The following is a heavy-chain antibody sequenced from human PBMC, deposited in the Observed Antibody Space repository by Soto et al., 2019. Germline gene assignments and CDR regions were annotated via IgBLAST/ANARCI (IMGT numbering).Heavy chain of an antibody. CDR2: TYYRSQWHY. CDR3: VRLVGNSWLDH. V-gene: IGHV6-1*01. Sequence: PSQTLSLTCAISGDSVSSNSAVWNWIRQSPSRGLEWLGRTYYRSQWHYEYAVFVQSRISIDPDTSKNQFSLQSNSVTPEDTAVYYCVRLVGNSWLDHWGQGTLVTVSS. J-gene: IGHJ4*02. CDR1: GDSVSSNSAV. D-gene: IGHD3-9*01.